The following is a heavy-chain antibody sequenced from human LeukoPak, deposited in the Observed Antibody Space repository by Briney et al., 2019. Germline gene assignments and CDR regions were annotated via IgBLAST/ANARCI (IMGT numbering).Heavy chain of an antibody. CDR2: VKQDGSEK. V-gene: IGHV3-7*03. J-gene: IGHJ4*02. D-gene: IGHD6-13*01. CDR1: GFTIRTYW. CDR3: ARPRDSGWSKTWDY. Sequence: GGSLRLSCEGSGFTIRTYWMTWVRQAPGKGLEWVANVKQDGSEKYYVDSVKGRFTISRDNAQNSLYLQMNSLRAEDTAVYYCARPRDSGWSKTWDYWGQGTLVTVSS.